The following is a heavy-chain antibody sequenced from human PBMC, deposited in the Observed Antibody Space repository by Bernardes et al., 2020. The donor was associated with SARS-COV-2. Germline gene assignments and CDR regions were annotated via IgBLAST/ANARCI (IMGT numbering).Heavy chain of an antibody. Sequence: GGSLRLSCAASGFTFTKFAMSWVRQAPGKGLEYVSSIKSDGYSEYIDSVKGRFTISRDNSNLYLQMNRLRAEDTALYYCARVVDAAMVGWADGGFDLWGQGTMVTVSS. V-gene: IGHV3-23*01. D-gene: IGHD2-2*01. CDR1: GFTFTKFA. CDR2: IKSDGYS. J-gene: IGHJ3*01. CDR3: ARVVDAAMVGWADGGFDL.